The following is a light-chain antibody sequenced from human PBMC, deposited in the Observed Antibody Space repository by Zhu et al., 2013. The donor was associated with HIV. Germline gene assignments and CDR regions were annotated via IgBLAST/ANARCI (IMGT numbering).Light chain of an antibody. CDR2: WAS. J-gene: IGKJ1*01. V-gene: IGKV4-1*01. CDR3: QQYISYST. Sequence: DIVMTQSPDSLTVSLGERATINCKSSQSILYNSNNKNYLAWYQQKLGQPPKLLIYWASTRDSGVPDRFSGSGSGTDFTLTISSLQPDDFATYYCQQYISYSTFGQGTKIQIK. CDR1: QSILYNSNNKNY.